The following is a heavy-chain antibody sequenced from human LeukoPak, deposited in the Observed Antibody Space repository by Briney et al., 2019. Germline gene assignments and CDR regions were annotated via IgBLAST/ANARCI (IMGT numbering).Heavy chain of an antibody. Sequence: SVKVSCKASGGTFSSYAISWVRQAPGQGLEWMGGIIPIFGTANYARKFQGRVTITADESTSTAYMELSSLRSEDTAVYYCARSQLGDYDILTGYYLADYWGQGTLVTVSS. CDR1: GGTFSSYA. CDR3: ARSQLGDYDILTGYYLADY. J-gene: IGHJ4*02. V-gene: IGHV1-69*13. D-gene: IGHD3-9*01. CDR2: IIPIFGTA.